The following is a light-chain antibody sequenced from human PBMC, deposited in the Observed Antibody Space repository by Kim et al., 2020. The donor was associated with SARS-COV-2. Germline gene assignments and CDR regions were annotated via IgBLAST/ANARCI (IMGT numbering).Light chain of an antibody. CDR3: HQYDSSPYT. V-gene: IGKV3-20*01. CDR2: SAS. CDR1: QSVSNDY. Sequence: EIVLTQSPGTLSLSRGERATLSCRASQSVSNDYLAWYQQKPGQAPRLLIYSASSRAAGIPDRFSGSGSGTDFTLTISRLEPEDFAVYSCHQYDSSPYTFGQGTKLAI. J-gene: IGKJ2*01.